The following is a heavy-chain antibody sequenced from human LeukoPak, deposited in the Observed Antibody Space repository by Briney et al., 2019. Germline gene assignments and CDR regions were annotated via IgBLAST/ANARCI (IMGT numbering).Heavy chain of an antibody. V-gene: IGHV4-59*12. D-gene: IGHD1-26*01. Sequence: SETLSLTCTGSGGSISGYYWSWIRQPPGKGLVWMGYIFYGGSTNYYPSLKSRLTHAVDTSQNQFSLKLSSVHAPDTAVYYRARGEWDLLLDYRRQGTLATVSS. CDR1: GGSISGYY. J-gene: IGHJ4*02. CDR2: IFYGGST. CDR3: ARGEWDLLLDY.